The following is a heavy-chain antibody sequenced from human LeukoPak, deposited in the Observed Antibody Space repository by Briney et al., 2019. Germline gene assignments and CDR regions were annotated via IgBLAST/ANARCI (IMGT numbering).Heavy chain of an antibody. CDR3: ATNPPGIAVAGNGNFDN. Sequence: SGGSLRLSCAASGFAFDDYAMHWVRQAPGKGLEWVSGITWNSDAIGYADSVKGRFTISRDNAKNSLYLQMESLRAEDTAFYYCATNPPGIAVAGNGNFDNWGQGTLVTVSS. V-gene: IGHV3-9*01. D-gene: IGHD6-19*01. CDR2: ITWNSDAI. CDR1: GFAFDDYA. J-gene: IGHJ4*02.